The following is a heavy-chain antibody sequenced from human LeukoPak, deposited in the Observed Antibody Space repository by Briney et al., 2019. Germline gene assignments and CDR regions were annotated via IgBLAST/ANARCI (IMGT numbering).Heavy chain of an antibody. CDR3: ARVGRDYDILTGYYLYYFDY. CDR1: GGSSSGYY. J-gene: IGHJ4*02. Sequence: SETPSLTCAVYGGSSSGYYWSWIRQPPGEGLEWIGEINHSGSTNYNPSLKSRVTISVDTSKNQFSLKLSSVTAADTAVYYCARVGRDYDILTGYYLYYFDYWGQGTLVTVSS. V-gene: IGHV4-34*01. CDR2: INHSGST. D-gene: IGHD3-9*01.